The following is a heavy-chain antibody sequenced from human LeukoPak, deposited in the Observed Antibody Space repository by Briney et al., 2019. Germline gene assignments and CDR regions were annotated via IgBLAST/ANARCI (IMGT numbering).Heavy chain of an antibody. CDR2: IYYSGTT. V-gene: IGHV4-59*01. CDR1: GGSISSYY. Sequence: SETLSLTCTVSGGSISSYYWSWIRQPPGKGLEWIGYIYYSGTTSYNPSLRSRVTISLDTSKNQFSLKLSSVTAADTAVYYCARGANWGSPDYWGQGTLVTVSS. J-gene: IGHJ4*02. CDR3: ARGANWGSPDY. D-gene: IGHD7-27*01.